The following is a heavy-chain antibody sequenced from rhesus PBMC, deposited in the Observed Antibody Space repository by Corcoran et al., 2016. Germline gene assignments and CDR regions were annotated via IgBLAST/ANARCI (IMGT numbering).Heavy chain of an antibody. V-gene: IGHV3-115*02. CDR3: ARSLGAFDF. CDR1: GFPFSGYE. CDR2: IGDDSSYT. J-gene: IGHJ3*01. Sequence: EVQLAESGGGLVQPGGSLRLSCAASGFPFSGYEMPWVRQAPGKGLESVSVIGDDSSYTHYADSVKGRFTISRDNAKNSLSLQMNSLRAEDTAVYYCARSLGAFDFWGQGLRVTVSS.